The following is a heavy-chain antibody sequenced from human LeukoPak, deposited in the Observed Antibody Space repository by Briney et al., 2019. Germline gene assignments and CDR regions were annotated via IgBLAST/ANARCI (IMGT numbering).Heavy chain of an antibody. V-gene: IGHV1-18*04. J-gene: IGHJ4*02. CDR3: ARDRWIAEAGGIFDY. CDR2: ISAYNGNT. Sequence: ASVKVSCKASGYTFTSYGISWVRQAPGQGLEWMGWISAYNGNTNYAQKLQGRVTMTTDTSTSTAYMELRSLRSDDTAVYYCARDRWIAEAGGIFDYWGQGTLVTVSS. D-gene: IGHD6-19*01. CDR1: GYTFTSYG.